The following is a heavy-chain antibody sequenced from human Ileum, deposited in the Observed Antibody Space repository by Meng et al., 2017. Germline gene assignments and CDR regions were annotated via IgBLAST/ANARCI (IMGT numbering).Heavy chain of an antibody. J-gene: IGHJ4*02. Sequence: HVQLQESGPGLVMPSETLSLICTVSGGSVSRAGYQWGWIRQPPGKGLEWIGYASTNYNPSLKSRVTISLDTSRNQFSLSLSSVTAADTAVYYCARDHMGSLDYWGQGILVTVSS. CDR1: GGSVSRAGYQ. V-gene: IGHV4-61*08. CDR2: AST. CDR3: ARDHMGSLDY. D-gene: IGHD1-26*01.